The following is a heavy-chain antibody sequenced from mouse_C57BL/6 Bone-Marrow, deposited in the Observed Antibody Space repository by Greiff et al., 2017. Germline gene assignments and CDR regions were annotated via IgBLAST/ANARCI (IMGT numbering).Heavy chain of an antibody. CDR3: ARDDYDFDY. J-gene: IGHJ2*01. CDR1: GYTFTSYW. V-gene: IGHV1-55*01. CDR2: IYPGSGST. Sequence: VQLQQPGAELVKPGASVKMSCKASGYTFTSYWITWVKQRPGQGLEWIGDIYPGSGSTNYNEKFKSKATLTVDKSSSTAYMQLSSLTAEDSAVYYCARDDYDFDYWGQGTTLTVSS. D-gene: IGHD2-4*01.